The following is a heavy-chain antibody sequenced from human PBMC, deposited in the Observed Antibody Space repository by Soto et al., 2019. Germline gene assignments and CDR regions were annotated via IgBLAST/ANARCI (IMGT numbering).Heavy chain of an antibody. J-gene: IGHJ4*02. Sequence: PGGSLRLSCAASGFTFSSYSMNWVRQAPGKGLEWVSSISSSSSYIHYADSVKGRFTISRDNAKNSLYLQMISLRAEDTAFYYCALGEFARPFDYWGQGTLVTVSS. CDR3: ALGEFARPFDY. D-gene: IGHD3-10*01. CDR2: ISSSSSYI. CDR1: GFTFSSYS. V-gene: IGHV3-21*01.